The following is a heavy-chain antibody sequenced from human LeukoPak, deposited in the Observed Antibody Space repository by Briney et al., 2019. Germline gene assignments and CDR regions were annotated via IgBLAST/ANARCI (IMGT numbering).Heavy chain of an antibody. CDR1: GGSFRGFY. Sequence: SETLSLTCAVYGGSFRGFYWSWIRQSPGKGLEWIGEIIHGGNTDYGPSLKSRVTISTDSSKNQFFLKLTSVTAADTGVYYCARGFGGGFTHFDSWGRGTPVTVSS. CDR3: ARGFGGGFTHFDS. J-gene: IGHJ4*02. D-gene: IGHD4-23*01. V-gene: IGHV4-34*01. CDR2: IIHGGNT.